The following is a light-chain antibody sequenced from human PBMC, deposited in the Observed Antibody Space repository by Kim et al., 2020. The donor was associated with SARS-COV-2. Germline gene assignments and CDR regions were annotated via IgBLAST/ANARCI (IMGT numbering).Light chain of an antibody. CDR1: QSISSW. CDR3: QSIWYT. V-gene: IGKV1-5*01. J-gene: IGKJ2*01. Sequence: STLSASVGDRVTITCRASQSISSWLAWYQQKPGKAPKLLIYDASSLESGVPSRFSGSGSGTEFTLTISSLQPDDFATYYCQSIWYTFGQGTKLEI. CDR2: DAS.